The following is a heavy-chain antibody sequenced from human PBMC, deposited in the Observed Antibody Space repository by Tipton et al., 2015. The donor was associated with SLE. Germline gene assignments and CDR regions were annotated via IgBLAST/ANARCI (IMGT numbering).Heavy chain of an antibody. CDR3: ARSVAARGSNWFDP. Sequence: TLSLTCAVYGGSFSGYYWSWIRQPPGKGLEWIGEINHSGSTNYNPSLKSRVTISVDTSKNQFSLKLSSVTAADTAVYYCARSVAARGSNWFDPWGQGSLVTVSS. CDR2: INHSGST. D-gene: IGHD6-6*01. J-gene: IGHJ5*02. V-gene: IGHV4-34*01. CDR1: GGSFSGYY.